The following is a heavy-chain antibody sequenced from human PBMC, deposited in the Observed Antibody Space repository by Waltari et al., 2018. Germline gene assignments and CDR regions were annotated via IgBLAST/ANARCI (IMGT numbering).Heavy chain of an antibody. CDR3: ARDQGFYLFSRLTWFDS. V-gene: IGHV4-39*07. D-gene: IGHD3-9*01. Sequence: QLQLQEAGPGLVKPSETLSLTCTVSDASISSTSYHWGWIRQPPGKGLEWIGSIYYTGRTYYNPSLESRVTISVDTSKNQFSLKLTSVTAADTAVYYCARDQGFYLFSRLTWFDSRGQGTLVTVSS. CDR2: IYYTGRT. J-gene: IGHJ5*01. CDR1: DASISSTSYH.